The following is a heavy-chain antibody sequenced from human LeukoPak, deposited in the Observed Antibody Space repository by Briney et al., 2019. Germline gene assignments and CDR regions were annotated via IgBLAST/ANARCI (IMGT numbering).Heavy chain of an antibody. CDR2: IRYDGSNK. J-gene: IGHJ6*03. V-gene: IGHV3-30*02. Sequence: GGSLRLSCAASGFTFSTYDMSWVRQAPGKGLEWVAFIRYDGSNKYYADSVKGRFTISRDNSKNTLYLQMNSLRAEDTAVYYCAKERAGATFYYYYYMDVWGKGTTVTISS. D-gene: IGHD1-26*01. CDR3: AKERAGATFYYYYYMDV. CDR1: GFTFSTYD.